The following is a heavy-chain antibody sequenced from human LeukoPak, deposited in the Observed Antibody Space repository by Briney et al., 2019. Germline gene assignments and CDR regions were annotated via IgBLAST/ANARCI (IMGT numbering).Heavy chain of an antibody. Sequence: GGSLRLSCAASGFIFSSYWMSWVRQAPGKGLEWVAVISYDGSNKYYADSVKGRFTISRDNSKNTLYLQMNSLRAEDTAVYYCARDSPYGDYVGYFDYWGQGTLVTVSS. V-gene: IGHV3-30-3*01. D-gene: IGHD4-17*01. CDR1: GFIFSSYW. CDR3: ARDSPYGDYVGYFDY. J-gene: IGHJ4*02. CDR2: ISYDGSNK.